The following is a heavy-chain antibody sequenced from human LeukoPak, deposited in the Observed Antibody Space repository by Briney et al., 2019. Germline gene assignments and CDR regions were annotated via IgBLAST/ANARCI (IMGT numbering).Heavy chain of an antibody. CDR3: AKVPVFSLTISEVVTDDAFDI. CDR1: GFTFSSYA. Sequence: PGGSLRLSCAASGFTFSSYAMSWVRQAPGKRLEWVSAISGSGGSTYYADSVKGRFTISRDNSKNTLYLQMNSLRAEDTAVYYCAKVPVFSLTISEVVTDDAFDIWGQGTIVTVSS. V-gene: IGHV3-23*01. J-gene: IGHJ3*02. D-gene: IGHD3-3*01. CDR2: ISGSGGST.